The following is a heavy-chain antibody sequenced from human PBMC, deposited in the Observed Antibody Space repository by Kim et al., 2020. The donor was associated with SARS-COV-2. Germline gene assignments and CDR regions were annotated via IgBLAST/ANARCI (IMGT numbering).Heavy chain of an antibody. Sequence: GGSLRLSCAASGFTFSSYGMHWVRQAPGKGLEWVAVIWYDGSNKYYADSVKGRFTISRDNSKNTLYLQMNSLRAEDTAVYYCAKKSGSYYGYYGMDVWGQGTTVTVSS. J-gene: IGHJ6*02. CDR1: GFTFSSYG. CDR2: IWYDGSNK. CDR3: AKKSGSYYGYYGMDV. D-gene: IGHD1-26*01. V-gene: IGHV3-33*06.